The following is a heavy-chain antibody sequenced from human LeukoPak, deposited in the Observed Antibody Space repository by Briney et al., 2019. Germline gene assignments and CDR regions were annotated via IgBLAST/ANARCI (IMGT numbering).Heavy chain of an antibody. CDR2: IKQDGSEK. Sequence: PGGSLRLSCAASGFTFSSYWVSWVRQAPGKGLEWVANIKQDGSEKYYVDSVKGRFTISRDNAKNSLYLQMNSLRAEDTAVYYCARDRVTTVTTDYYYYYGMDVWGQGTTVTVSS. J-gene: IGHJ6*02. CDR3: ARDRVTTVTTDYYYYYGMDV. CDR1: GFTFSSYW. D-gene: IGHD4-17*01. V-gene: IGHV3-7*05.